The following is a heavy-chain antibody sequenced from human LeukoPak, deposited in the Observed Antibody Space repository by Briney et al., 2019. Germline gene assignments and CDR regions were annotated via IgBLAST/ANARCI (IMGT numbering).Heavy chain of an antibody. V-gene: IGHV1-18*01. CDR3: ARALQVTAIQRFDF. J-gene: IGHJ4*02. CDR2: ISAYNGNT. CDR1: GYTFASYA. Sequence: ASVKVSCKASGYTFASYAMHWVRQAPGQGLEWMGWISAYNGNTNYAQKLQGRVTMTTDTSTSTAYMELRSLRSDDTAVYYCARALQVTAIQRFDFWGQGSLVTVSS. D-gene: IGHD2-21*02.